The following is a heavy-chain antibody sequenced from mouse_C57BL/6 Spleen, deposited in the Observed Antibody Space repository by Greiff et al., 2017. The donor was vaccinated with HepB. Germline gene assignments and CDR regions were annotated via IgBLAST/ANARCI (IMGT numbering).Heavy chain of an antibody. Sequence: QVQLKQPGAELVRPGSSVKLSCKASGYTFTSYWMHWVKQRPIQGLEWIGNIDPSDSETHYNQKFKDKATLTVDKSSSTAYMQLSSLTSEDSAVYYCAREGSSGYNYAMDYWGQGTSVTVSS. J-gene: IGHJ4*01. D-gene: IGHD3-2*02. V-gene: IGHV1-52*01. CDR3: AREGSSGYNYAMDY. CDR2: IDPSDSET. CDR1: GYTFTSYW.